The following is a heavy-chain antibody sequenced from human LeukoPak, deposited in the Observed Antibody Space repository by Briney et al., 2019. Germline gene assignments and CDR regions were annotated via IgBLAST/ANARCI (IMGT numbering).Heavy chain of an antibody. Sequence: PSETLPLTCTVSGASVSSNSYYWEWLRQPPGKGLEWVGSIFYSGSISYNPSLKSRVTMSVDTSKNQFSLRLSSVTATDTAVYYCATRRSGSHPYYWGQGTLVTVSS. D-gene: IGHD1-26*01. CDR2: IFYSGSI. CDR1: GASVSSNSYY. J-gene: IGHJ4*02. CDR3: ATRRSGSHPYY. V-gene: IGHV4-39*01.